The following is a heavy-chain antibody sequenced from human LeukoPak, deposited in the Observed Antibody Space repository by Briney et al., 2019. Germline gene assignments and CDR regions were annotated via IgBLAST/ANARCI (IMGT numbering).Heavy chain of an antibody. CDR1: GFTFSSYW. D-gene: IGHD6-13*01. CDR3: ARVEFGTSSWEENWFDP. V-gene: IGHV3-7*01. Sequence: GGSLRLSCAASGFTFSSYWMSWVRQAPGKGLEWVANIKQDGSGKYYVDSVKGRFTISRDNAKNSLYLQMNSLRADDTALYYCARVEFGTSSWEENWFDPWGQGTLVTVSS. J-gene: IGHJ5*02. CDR2: IKQDGSGK.